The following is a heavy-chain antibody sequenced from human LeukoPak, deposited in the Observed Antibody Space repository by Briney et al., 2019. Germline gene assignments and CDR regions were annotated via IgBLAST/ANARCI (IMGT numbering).Heavy chain of an antibody. J-gene: IGHJ5*02. CDR1: GYTFTGYY. CDR3: ARDIVMVTYWFDP. D-gene: IGHD5-18*01. CDR2: INPNSGGT. Sequence: EASVKVSCKASGYTFTGYYMHWVRQATGQGLEWMGWINPNSGGTNYAQKFQGRVTMTRDTSISTAYMELSRLRSDDTAVYYCARDIVMVTYWFDPWGQGTLVTVSS. V-gene: IGHV1-2*02.